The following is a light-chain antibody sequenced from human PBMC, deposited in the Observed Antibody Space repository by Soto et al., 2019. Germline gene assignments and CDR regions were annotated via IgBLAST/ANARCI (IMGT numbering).Light chain of an antibody. Sequence: DIQMTQSPSTLSASVGDRVTITCRASQSSNSWLAWYQQKPWKAPNPLIYKASTLESGVPARFSGSGSGTEFTLTISSLQPDDFATYYCQQYDTYWTFGQGTKVEIK. CDR1: QSSNSW. J-gene: IGKJ1*01. CDR3: QQYDTYWT. CDR2: KAS. V-gene: IGKV1-5*03.